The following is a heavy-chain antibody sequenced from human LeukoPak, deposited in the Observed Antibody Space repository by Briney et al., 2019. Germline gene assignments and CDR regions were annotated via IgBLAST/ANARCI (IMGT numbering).Heavy chain of an antibody. V-gene: IGHV3-66*02. D-gene: IGHD3-10*01. J-gene: IGHJ4*02. CDR2: IYSGGST. Sequence: GGSLTLSSSASGFTVSSNYMSWVRPAPGKGLEWVSFIYSGGSTYYADSVKGRFTISRDNTKNTLYLQMNSLRDEDAAVYYCANQRLSGSYLPDSWGQGTRVTLSS. CDR3: ANQRLSGSYLPDS. CDR1: GFTVSSNY.